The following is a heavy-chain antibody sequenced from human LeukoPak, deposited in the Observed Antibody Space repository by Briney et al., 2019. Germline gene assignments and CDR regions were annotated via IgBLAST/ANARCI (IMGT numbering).Heavy chain of an antibody. V-gene: IGHV3-7*01. CDR1: AFTFSNYW. CDR3: ARSVDY. J-gene: IGHJ4*02. Sequence: GGSLRLSCEASAFTFSNYWMSWVRQAPGKGLEWVANISPDGSAAFYVDSVKGRVTISRDNAKNSLYLQMFSLRAEDTAVYYCARSVDYWGQGTLVTVSS. CDR2: ISPDGSAA.